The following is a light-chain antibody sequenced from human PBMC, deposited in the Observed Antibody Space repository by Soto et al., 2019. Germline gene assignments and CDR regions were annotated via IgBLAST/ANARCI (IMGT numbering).Light chain of an antibody. CDR2: EVS. CDR1: QSLLHITGETF. CDR3: MQRTHVPIT. Sequence: VMTQTPLSLSVATGQPASISCKSSQSLLHITGETFRFWYLQKPGQSPQLLIDEVSTRVSGVPDRFSGSGSGTDFTLKINRVEAEDVGVYYSMQRTHVPITFGQGTRLDIK. V-gene: IGKV2-29*03. J-gene: IGKJ5*01.